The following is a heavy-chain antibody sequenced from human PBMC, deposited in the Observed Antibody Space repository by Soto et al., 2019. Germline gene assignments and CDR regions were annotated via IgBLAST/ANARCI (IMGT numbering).Heavy chain of an antibody. CDR2: ISYDGSNK. Sequence: GGSLRLSCAASGFTFSSYAMHWVRQAPGKGLEWVAVISYDGSNKYYADSVKGRFTISRDNSKNTLYLQMNSLRAGDTAVYYCARDQGWEPLGNNWFDPWGQGTLVTVSS. D-gene: IGHD1-26*01. V-gene: IGHV3-30-3*01. J-gene: IGHJ5*02. CDR1: GFTFSSYA. CDR3: ARDQGWEPLGNNWFDP.